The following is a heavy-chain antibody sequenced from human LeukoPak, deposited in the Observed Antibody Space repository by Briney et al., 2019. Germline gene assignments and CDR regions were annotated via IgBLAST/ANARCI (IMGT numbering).Heavy chain of an antibody. D-gene: IGHD3-10*01. CDR1: GFTFSSHS. Sequence: GGSLRLSCAASGFTFSSHSMHWVRQAPGKGLEWVSSVSSTRSYIYYADSVKGRFTISRDNAKNSLYLQMNSLRAEDTAVYYCARGPARSARWGYYGSGSYLGLDYWGQGTLVTVSS. V-gene: IGHV3-21*01. CDR2: VSSTRSYI. J-gene: IGHJ4*02. CDR3: ARGPARSARWGYYGSGSYLGLDY.